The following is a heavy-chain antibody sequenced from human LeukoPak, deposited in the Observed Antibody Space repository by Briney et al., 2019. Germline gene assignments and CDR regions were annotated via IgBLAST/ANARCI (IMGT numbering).Heavy chain of an antibody. CDR1: GFTFSSYW. D-gene: IGHD3-9*01. V-gene: IGHV3-7*01. Sequence: GSLRLSCAASGFTFSSYWMSWVRQAPGKGLDWVANIKQDGSGKYYVDSVKGRFTISRDNAKNSLYLQMNSLRAEDTAVYYCARGWLALYYYYYGMDVWGQGTTVTVSS. J-gene: IGHJ6*02. CDR3: ARGWLALYYYYYGMDV. CDR2: IKQDGSGK.